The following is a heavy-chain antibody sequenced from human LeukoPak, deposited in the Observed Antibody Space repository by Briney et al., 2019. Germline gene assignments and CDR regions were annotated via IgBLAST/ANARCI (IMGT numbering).Heavy chain of an antibody. D-gene: IGHD2-21*02. J-gene: IGHJ4*02. CDR2: MNPNSGNT. CDR3: ARRCGGDCYSSLDY. V-gene: IGHV1-8*01. CDR1: GYTFTSYD. Sequence: ASVKVSCKASGYTFTSYDINWVRQATGPGLEWMGWMNPNSGNTGFAQRFQGRVTMTRNTSISTAYMELSSLRSEDTAVYYCARRCGGDCYSSLDYWGGGTLVSVSS.